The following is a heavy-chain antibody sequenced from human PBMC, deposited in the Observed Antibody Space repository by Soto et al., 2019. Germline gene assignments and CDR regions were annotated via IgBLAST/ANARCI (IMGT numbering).Heavy chain of an antibody. J-gene: IGHJ4*02. CDR3: ARRISFSRDFDCLSQFDY. Sequence: SETLSLTCTVSGGSISSTSYYWGWIRQPPGKGLEWIANVYSNGRTYYNPSLKSRVSISVDTSKNQFSLRLSSVTAADTAVYYCARRISFSRDFDCLSQFDYWGQGTLVNVSS. CDR2: VYSNGRT. V-gene: IGHV4-39*01. D-gene: IGHD3-9*01. CDR1: GGSISSTSYY.